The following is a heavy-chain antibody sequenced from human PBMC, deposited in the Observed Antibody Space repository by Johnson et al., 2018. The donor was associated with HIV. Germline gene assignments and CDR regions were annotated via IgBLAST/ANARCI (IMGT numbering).Heavy chain of an antibody. D-gene: IGHD4-17*01. CDR1: GFTFSDYY. CDR2: ISSSGSTI. CDR3: AKAEMTTVSRGAFDI. J-gene: IGHJ3*02. V-gene: IGHV3-11*04. Sequence: QVQLVESGGGLVKPGGSLRLSCAASGFTFSDYYMSWIRQAPGKGLEWVSYISSSGSTIYYADSVKGRFTISSDNSKNTLYLQMNSPRAEDTAVYYCAKAEMTTVSRGAFDIWGQGTMVTVSS.